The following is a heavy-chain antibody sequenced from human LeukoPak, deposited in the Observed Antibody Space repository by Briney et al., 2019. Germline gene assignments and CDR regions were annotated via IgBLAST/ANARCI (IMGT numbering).Heavy chain of an antibody. CDR2: ISAYNGNT. J-gene: IGHJ3*02. CDR3: ASWRARDFWSGSFDAFDI. D-gene: IGHD3-3*01. Sequence: GASVQVSCKASAYTFTSYGISWVRQAPGQGLEWMGWISAYNGNTNSAQKVQGRVTMTTDTSTSTAYMELRSLRSDDTAVFYCASWRARDFWSGSFDAFDIWGQGTMVTVSS. V-gene: IGHV1-18*01. CDR1: AYTFTSYG.